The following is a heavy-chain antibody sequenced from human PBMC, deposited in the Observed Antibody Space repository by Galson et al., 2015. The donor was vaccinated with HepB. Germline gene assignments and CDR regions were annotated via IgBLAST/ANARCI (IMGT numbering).Heavy chain of an antibody. CDR2: TYYRSEWYI. D-gene: IGHD3-9*01. V-gene: IGHV6-1*01. J-gene: IGHJ3*02. Sequence: CAISGDSVSSNSATWNWIRQSPSRGLEWLGRTYYRSEWYIDYAVSVKSRITINPDTSKNQFSLQLNSVTPEDTAAYYCARRDAIKGAFEIWGQGTMITVSS. CDR3: ARRDAIKGAFEI. CDR1: GDSVSSNSAT.